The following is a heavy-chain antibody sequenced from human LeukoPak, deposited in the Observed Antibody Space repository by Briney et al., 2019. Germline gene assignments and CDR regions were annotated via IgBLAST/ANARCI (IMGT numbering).Heavy chain of an antibody. D-gene: IGHD2-2*02. CDR3: AKAPAGIRRPLEY. V-gene: IGHV3-23*01. CDR2: INYSGRDT. Sequence: GGSLRLSCAASGFTFSSYSMTWVRQAPGKGLDWVSVINYSGRDTFYADSVKGRFTISRDNSKNTLYLEMNSLRVEDTAIYYCAKAPAGIRRPLEYWGQGSLVTVPS. CDR1: GFTFSSYS. J-gene: IGHJ4*02.